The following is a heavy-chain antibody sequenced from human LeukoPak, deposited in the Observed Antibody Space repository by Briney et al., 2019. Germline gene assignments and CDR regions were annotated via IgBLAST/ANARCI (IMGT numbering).Heavy chain of an antibody. CDR3: ASGSHPLNWFDP. V-gene: IGHV4-59*01. CDR1: GGSISSYY. Sequence: SETLSLTCTVSGGSISSYYWSWIRQPPGKGLEWIGYIYYSGSPNYIPPLKSRLTISVDTSKNQFSLKLSSVTAADTAVYYCASGSHPLNWFDPWGQGTLVTVSS. J-gene: IGHJ5*02. CDR2: IYYSGSP. D-gene: IGHD1-26*01.